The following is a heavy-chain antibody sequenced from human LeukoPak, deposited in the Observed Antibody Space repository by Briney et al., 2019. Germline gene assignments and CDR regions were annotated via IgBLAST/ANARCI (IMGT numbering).Heavy chain of an antibody. V-gene: IGHV3-21*01. J-gene: IGHJ4*02. D-gene: IGHD6-13*01. CDR3: ARESSSWRYFDY. Sequence: GGSLRLSCAASGFAFSRYSMNWVRQAPGKGLEWVSSISSSSSYIYYADSVKGRFTISRDNAKNSLYLQMNSLRAEDTAVYHCARESSSWRYFDYWWQGTLVTVSS. CDR1: GFAFSRYS. CDR2: ISSSSSYI.